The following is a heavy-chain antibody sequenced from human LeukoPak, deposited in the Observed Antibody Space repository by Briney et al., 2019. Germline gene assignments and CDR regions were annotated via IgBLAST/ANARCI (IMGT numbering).Heavy chain of an antibody. D-gene: IGHD3-22*01. CDR1: GFTFSSYA. J-gene: IGHJ4*02. Sequence: GGSLRLSCAASGFTFSSYAMHWVRQAPGKGLEWVAVISYDGSNKYYADSVKGRFTISRDNSKNTLYLQMNSLRAEDTAVYYCARDGGYYDFDYWGQGTLVTVSS. V-gene: IGHV3-30-3*01. CDR2: ISYDGSNK. CDR3: ARDGGYYDFDY.